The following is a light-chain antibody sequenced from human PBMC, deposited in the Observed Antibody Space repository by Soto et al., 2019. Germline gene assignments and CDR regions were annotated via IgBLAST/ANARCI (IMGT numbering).Light chain of an antibody. CDR3: CSYAPKSNLV. Sequence: QSVLTQPASASGSPGQSVTISCTGTSSDVGGYDDVSWYQQHPGKAPQVIIYRVSKRPSGVSARFSGSMSGNTASLTVSGLQAEDEAEYFCCSYAPKSNLVFGGGTKLTVL. V-gene: IGLV2-8*01. CDR2: RVS. CDR1: SSDVGGYDD. J-gene: IGLJ2*01.